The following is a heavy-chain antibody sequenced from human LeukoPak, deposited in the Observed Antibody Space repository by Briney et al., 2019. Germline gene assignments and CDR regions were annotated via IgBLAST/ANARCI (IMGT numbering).Heavy chain of an antibody. CDR2: ISYGGSNK. D-gene: IGHD5-12*01. CDR1: GFTFSSYV. Sequence: GGSLRLSCAASGFTFSSYVMHWVRQAPGKGLEWVAVISYGGSNKYYADSVKGRFTISRDNSKNTLFLQMNSLRAEDTAVYYCAKDREGLSSGYDLEYFDYWGQGTLVTVSS. J-gene: IGHJ4*02. CDR3: AKDREGLSSGYDLEYFDY. V-gene: IGHV3-30*18.